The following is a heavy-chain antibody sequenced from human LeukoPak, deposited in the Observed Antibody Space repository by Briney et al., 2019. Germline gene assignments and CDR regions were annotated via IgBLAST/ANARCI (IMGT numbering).Heavy chain of an antibody. CDR3: ARPGAFEWLFGNDAFDI. CDR2: IYTSGST. D-gene: IGHD3-3*01. Sequence: PSETLSLTCTVSGGSISSYYWSWIRQPAGKGLEWIGRIYTSGSTNYNPSLKSRVTMSVDTSKNQFSLKLSSVTAADTAVYYCARPGAFEWLFGNDAFDIWGQGTMVTVSS. V-gene: IGHV4-4*07. CDR1: GGSISSYY. J-gene: IGHJ3*02.